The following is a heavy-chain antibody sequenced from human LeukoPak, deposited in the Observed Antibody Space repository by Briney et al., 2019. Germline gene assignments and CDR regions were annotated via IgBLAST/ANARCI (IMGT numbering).Heavy chain of an antibody. CDR1: GGSISSSS. J-gene: IGHJ5*02. D-gene: IGHD1-7*01. CDR3: AREAITGTFGFDP. Sequence: ETLSLTCTVSGGSISSSSYYWGWIRQPPGKGLEWVSYISISSSTIYYADSVKGRFTISRDNAKNSLYLQMNSLRAEDTAVYYCAREAITGTFGFDPWGQGTLVTVSS. V-gene: IGHV3-48*01. CDR2: ISISSSTI.